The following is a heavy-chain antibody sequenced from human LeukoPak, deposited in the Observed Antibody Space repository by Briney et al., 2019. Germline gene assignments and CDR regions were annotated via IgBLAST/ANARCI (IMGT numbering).Heavy chain of an antibody. Sequence: GGSLRLSCAASGFTFSSYAMSWVRQAPGKGLEWVSAISGSGGSTYYADFVKGRFTISRDNSKSTLYLQMNSLRAEDTAVYYCAKGGRAVAGPYWGQGTLVTVSS. D-gene: IGHD6-19*01. CDR2: ISGSGGST. V-gene: IGHV3-23*01. CDR3: AKGGRAVAGPY. J-gene: IGHJ4*02. CDR1: GFTFSSYA.